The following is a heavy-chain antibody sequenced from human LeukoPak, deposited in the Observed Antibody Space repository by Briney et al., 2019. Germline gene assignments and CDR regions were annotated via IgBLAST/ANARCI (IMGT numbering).Heavy chain of an antibody. CDR3: AKEPYPWLGGDCSGTSCPY. V-gene: IGHV3-53*01. Sequence: GGSLRLSCEVSGFTVSNNYMSWVRQAPGKGLEWVSIIHSDDNTYYADAVKGRFTISRDNSKSTLYLQMNSLRAEDTAVYYCAKEPYPWLGGDCSGTSCPYWGQGTLVTVSS. D-gene: IGHD2-2*01. J-gene: IGHJ4*02. CDR2: IHSDDNT. CDR1: GFTVSNNY.